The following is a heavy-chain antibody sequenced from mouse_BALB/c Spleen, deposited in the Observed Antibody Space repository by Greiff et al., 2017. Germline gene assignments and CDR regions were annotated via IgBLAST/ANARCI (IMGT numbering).Heavy chain of an antibody. CDR2: INSNGGST. V-gene: IGHV5-6-3*01. Sequence: EVKLMESGGGLVQPGGSLKLSCAASGFTFSSYGMSWVRQTPDKRLELVATINSNGGSTYYPDSVKGRFTISRDNAKNTLYLQMSSLKSEDTAMYYCARQGYGFYWYFDVWGAGTTVTVSS. CDR1: GFTFSSYG. J-gene: IGHJ1*01. D-gene: IGHD1-2*01. CDR3: ARQGYGFYWYFDV.